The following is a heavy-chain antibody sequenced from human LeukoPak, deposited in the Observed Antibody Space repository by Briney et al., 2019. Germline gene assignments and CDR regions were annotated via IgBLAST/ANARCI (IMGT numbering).Heavy chain of an antibody. CDR1: SYSISNAYY. V-gene: IGHV4-38-2*01. J-gene: IGHJ6*03. CDR3: ARQGGSNSPYYYYYMDV. D-gene: IGHD6-13*01. CDR2: IYPTGRT. Sequence: SETLSLTCAVSSYSISNAYYWAWIRQPPGEGLEWIGSIYPTGRTNYNPSLKSRVTIFVDTSKNQLSLNLRSATAADTAVYYCARQGGSNSPYYYYYMDVWGKGTTVTVSS.